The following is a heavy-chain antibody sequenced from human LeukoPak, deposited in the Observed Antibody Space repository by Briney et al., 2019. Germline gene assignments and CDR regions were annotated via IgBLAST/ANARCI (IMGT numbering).Heavy chain of an antibody. V-gene: IGHV4-59*12. CDR1: GGSITSYY. CDR3: AGRRVTIFGEVIRSRRHYFDP. CDR2: KYYSGST. J-gene: IGHJ5*02. D-gene: IGHD3-3*01. Sequence: PSETLSLTCTVSGGSITSYYWSWIRQSPEKGLEWIGYKYYSGSTKYNPSLQSRATIPIDTSKNQFSLKLSSVTAADTAVYYCAGRRVTIFGEVIRSRRHYFDPWGQGTLVTVSS.